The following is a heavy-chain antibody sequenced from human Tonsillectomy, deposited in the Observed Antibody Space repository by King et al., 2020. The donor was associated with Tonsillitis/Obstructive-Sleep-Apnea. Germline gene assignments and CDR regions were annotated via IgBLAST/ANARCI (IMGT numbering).Heavy chain of an antibody. Sequence: VHLVESGGGLVQPGGSLRLSCAASGFTFSSTYMSWVRQAPGKGLEWASIVYYDGSAYYAESVRGRFTITRHNSKKTVYLQMNSLTGEDTAVCYCARVGMGPGGVDFWGKGPRVTVPS. V-gene: IGHV3-53*04. CDR2: VYYDGSA. J-gene: IGHJ4*02. CDR1: GFTFSSTY. D-gene: IGHD2-8*02. CDR3: ARVGMGPGGVDF.